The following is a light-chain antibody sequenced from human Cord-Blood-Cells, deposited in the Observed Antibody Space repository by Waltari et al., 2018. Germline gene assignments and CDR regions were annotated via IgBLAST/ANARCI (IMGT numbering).Light chain of an antibody. CDR3: SSYTSSSTWV. CDR1: SSDVGGYNY. Sequence: QSALTQPASVSGSPGQSITISCTGTSSDVGGYNYVSWHQPHPGKAPKPMIYDVSNRRSGVSSRFSGSKAGNTALLTISGRQAEDEADYYCSSYTSSSTWVFGGGTKLTVL. J-gene: IGLJ3*02. V-gene: IGLV2-14*03. CDR2: DVS.